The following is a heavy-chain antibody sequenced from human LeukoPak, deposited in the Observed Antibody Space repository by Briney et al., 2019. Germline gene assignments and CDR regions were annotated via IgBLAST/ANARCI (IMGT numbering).Heavy chain of an antibody. V-gene: IGHV3-33*01. CDR1: GFPFSSYG. J-gene: IGHJ6*02. CDR2: IWYDGRNK. D-gene: IGHD6-13*01. Sequence: GRSLRLSCAASGFPFSSYGMHWVRQAPGKGLERVAVIWYDGRNKYYADCVKGRFTISKDNSKTRLYLQMNSLRAEDTAVYYCTRDIVAAGSRYYYYGMDVWGQGTTVSVSS. CDR3: TRDIVAAGSRYYYYGMDV.